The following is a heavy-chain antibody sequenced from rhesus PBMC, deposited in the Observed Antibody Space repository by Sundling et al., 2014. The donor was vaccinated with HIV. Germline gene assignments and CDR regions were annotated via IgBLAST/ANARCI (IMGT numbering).Heavy chain of an antibody. D-gene: IGHD6-25*01. CDR3: ARRWRQLFDY. CDR2: ISGSSGST. J-gene: IGHJ4*01. Sequence: QVQLQESGPGLVKPSETLPLTCAVSGASISSNYWGWIRQPPGKGLEYIGYISGSSGSTNYNPSLKSRVTISTDTSKNQFSLNLSYVTAADTAVYYCARRWRQLFDYWGQGVLVTVSP. CDR1: GASISSNY. V-gene: IGHV4-99*01.